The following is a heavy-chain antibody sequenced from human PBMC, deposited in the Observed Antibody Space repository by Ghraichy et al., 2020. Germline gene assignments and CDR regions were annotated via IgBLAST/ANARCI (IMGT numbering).Heavy chain of an antibody. CDR3: ARGRIVGVTGYYFDN. CDR2: IYDSGST. V-gene: IGHV4-61*01. D-gene: IGHD1-26*01. CDR1: GGSVSSGSYY. Sequence: SETLSLTCIVSGGSVSSGSYYWSWIQQPPGKGLEWIGYIYDSGSTDYNPSLKSRVTIAADTSKNQFSLKLSSVTAADTAVYYCARGRIVGVTGYYFDNWGQGTLVTVSS. J-gene: IGHJ4*02.